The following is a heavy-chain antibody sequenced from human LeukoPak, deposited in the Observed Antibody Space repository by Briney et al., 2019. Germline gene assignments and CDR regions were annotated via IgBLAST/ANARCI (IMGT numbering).Heavy chain of an antibody. CDR1: GFSFGSYG. V-gene: IGHV3-30*18. CDR2: ISYDGNEK. Sequence: GGSLRLFCAASGFSFGSYGMNWVRQAPGKGLEWVAIISYDGNEKYYADSVKGRFTISRDNSKDTLFLHMSSLRTEDTAVYYCANSPHITGSDFWGQGTLVTVSS. J-gene: IGHJ4*02. D-gene: IGHD1-20*01. CDR3: ANSPHITGSDF.